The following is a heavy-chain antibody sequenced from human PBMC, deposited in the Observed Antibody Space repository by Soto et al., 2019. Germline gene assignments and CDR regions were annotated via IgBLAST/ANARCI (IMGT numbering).Heavy chain of an antibody. J-gene: IGHJ3*02. D-gene: IGHD2-2*01. CDR1: GGTFSIYA. Sequence: GASVKVSCKASGGTFSIYAISWVRQAPGQGLEWMGGIIPIFGTANYAQKFQGRVTITADESTSTAYMELSSLRSEDTAVYYCARGTLNYCISTSCYDAFDIWGQGAMVTVSS. CDR3: ARGTLNYCISTSCYDAFDI. CDR2: IIPIFGTA. V-gene: IGHV1-69*13.